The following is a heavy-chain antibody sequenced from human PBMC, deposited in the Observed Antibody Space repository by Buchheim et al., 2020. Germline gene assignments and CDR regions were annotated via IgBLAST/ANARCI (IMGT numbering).Heavy chain of an antibody. V-gene: IGHV5-51*01. CDR3: ARQDGSSDGSSSVDHYYYFGMDV. Sequence: EVQLVQSGAEVKKPGESLKISCKGSGYSFTNYWIGWVRQMPGKGLEWMGIIYPGDSNTRYSPSFQGQVTISVDKSISTAYLQWGSLKVSDTSMYYCARQDGSSDGSSSVDHYYYFGMDVWGQGTT. J-gene: IGHJ6*02. CDR1: GYSFTNYW. CDR2: IYPGDSNT. D-gene: IGHD6-6*01.